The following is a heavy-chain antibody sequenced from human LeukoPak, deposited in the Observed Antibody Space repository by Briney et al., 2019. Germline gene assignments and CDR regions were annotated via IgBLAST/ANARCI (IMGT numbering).Heavy chain of an antibody. V-gene: IGHV4-59*01. J-gene: IGHJ4*02. CDR1: GGPLSAYY. CDR3: ATGETGSTLGGY. Sequence: KASETLSLTCTVSGGPLSAYYWTWIRQPPGKGLEWIGYIYDNGNTNYNPSFRSRVSISVDTSKNQISLKLTSVTAADTAVYYCATGETGSTLGGYWGQGTLVTVSS. D-gene: IGHD1-1*01. CDR2: IYDNGNT.